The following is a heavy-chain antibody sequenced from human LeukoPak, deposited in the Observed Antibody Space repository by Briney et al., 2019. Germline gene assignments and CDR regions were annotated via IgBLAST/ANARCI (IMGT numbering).Heavy chain of an antibody. CDR2: IKSKVDGGTP. D-gene: IGHD2-15*01. J-gene: IGHJ4*02. V-gene: IGHV3-15*07. Sequence: PGRSLRLSCAASGFTFSSFVMHWVRQAPGKGLEWVGHIKSKVDGGTPDYVAPVKGRFTISRDDSRNTLYLQMSSLNTEDTAVYYCTTRSPARYCSDGACYSSADYWGQGTLVTVSS. CDR1: GFTFSSFV. CDR3: TTRSPARYCSDGACYSSADY.